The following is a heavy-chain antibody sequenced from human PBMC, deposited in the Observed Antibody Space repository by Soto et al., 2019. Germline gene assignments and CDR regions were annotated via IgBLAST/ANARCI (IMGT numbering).Heavy chain of an antibody. D-gene: IGHD6-13*01. Sequence: EVQLVESGGGLVQPGGSLRLSCAAXXXTXXXYAMHWVRXAXGXGLEYVSAISSNGGSTYYANSVKGRFTISRDNSKNTLYLQMGSLRAEDMAVYYCAXXXPXXAAFDYWGQGTLVTVSS. CDR1: XXTXXXYA. J-gene: IGHJ4*02. V-gene: IGHV3-64*01. CDR2: ISSNGGST. CDR3: AXXXPXXAAFDY.